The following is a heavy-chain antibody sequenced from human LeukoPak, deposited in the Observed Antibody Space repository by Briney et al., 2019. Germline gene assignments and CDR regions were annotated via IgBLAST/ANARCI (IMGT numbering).Heavy chain of an antibody. Sequence: PSETLSLTCTVSGGSISSSSYYWGWIRQPPGKGLEWIGRIYHSGSTYSNPSLKIRVTISVDTSKNQFSLKLSSVTAADTAVYYCARETSQKGAHYMDVWGKGTTVTISS. J-gene: IGHJ6*03. CDR3: ARETSQKGAHYMDV. CDR1: GGSISSSSYY. D-gene: IGHD3-16*01. V-gene: IGHV4-39*07. CDR2: IYHSGST.